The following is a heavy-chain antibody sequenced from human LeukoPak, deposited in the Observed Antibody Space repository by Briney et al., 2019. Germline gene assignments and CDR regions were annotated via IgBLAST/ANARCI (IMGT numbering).Heavy chain of an antibody. J-gene: IGHJ4*02. Sequence: VASVKVSCKGSDYTFTSYGISWVRQAPGQGLEWMGWISAYNGNTNYAQKLQGRVTMSTDTSTSTAYMELRSLRSDDTAVYYCARVGLRFLEWLLYTNYYFDYWGQGTLVTVSS. CDR1: DYTFTSYG. CDR2: ISAYNGNT. CDR3: ARVGLRFLEWLLYTNYYFDY. D-gene: IGHD3-3*01. V-gene: IGHV1-18*01.